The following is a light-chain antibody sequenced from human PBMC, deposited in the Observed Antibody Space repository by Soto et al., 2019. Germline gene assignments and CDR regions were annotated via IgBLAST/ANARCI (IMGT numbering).Light chain of an antibody. CDR3: QQSYRTPYT. J-gene: IGKJ2*01. Sequence: DIQMTQSPSSLSASVGDRVTITCRASQGISSYLVWYQQRQGRAPKLLMYDASSLLSGVPSRFSGSGSGTDFTLTISSLQPEDFATYYCQQSYRTPYTVGQGTKLETK. V-gene: IGKV1-39*01. CDR1: QGISSY. CDR2: DAS.